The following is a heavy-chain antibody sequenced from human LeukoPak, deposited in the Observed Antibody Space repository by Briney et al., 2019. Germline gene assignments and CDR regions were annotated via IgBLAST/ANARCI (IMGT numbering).Heavy chain of an antibody. CDR2: INHSGST. CDR3: ARGSSTYIVVVVAAREFGY. J-gene: IGHJ4*02. Sequence: SETLSLTCAVYGGSFSGYYWSWIRQPPGKGLEWIGEINHSGSTNYNPSLKSRVTISVDTSKNQFSLKLSSVTAADTAVYYCARGSSTYIVVVVAAREFGYWGQGTLVTVSS. CDR1: GGSFSGYY. V-gene: IGHV4-34*01. D-gene: IGHD2-15*01.